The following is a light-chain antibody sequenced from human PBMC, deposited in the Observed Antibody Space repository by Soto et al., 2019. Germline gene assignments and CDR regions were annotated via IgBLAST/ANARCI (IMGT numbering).Light chain of an antibody. CDR2: DVS. V-gene: IGLV2-14*01. CDR1: SSDVGGYNY. J-gene: IGLJ1*01. CDR3: SSYTSSSTPYYV. Sequence: QSALTQPASVSGSPGQSITISCTGTSSDVGGYNYVSWYQQHPGKAPKLTIYDVSNRPSGVSNRFSGSKSGNTASLTISGLQAEDEADYYCSSYTSSSTPYYVFGTGTKLTVL.